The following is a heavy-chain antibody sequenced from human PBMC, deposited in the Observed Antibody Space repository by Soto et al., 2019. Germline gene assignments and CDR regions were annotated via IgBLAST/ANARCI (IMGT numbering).Heavy chain of an antibody. CDR3: ARSRSLRFQDYTRFDP. J-gene: IGHJ5*02. CDR2: IYSGGGI. V-gene: IGHV3-53*01. Sequence: GGSLRLSCAASGLTGSSYHMSWVRQTPGKGLEWVSGIYSGGGIYYADSVKGRFTISRDKSIDTAYLQWSSLKASDTAMYYCARSRSLRFQDYTRFDPWGQGTQVTVSS. CDR1: GLTGSSYH. D-gene: IGHD4-4*01.